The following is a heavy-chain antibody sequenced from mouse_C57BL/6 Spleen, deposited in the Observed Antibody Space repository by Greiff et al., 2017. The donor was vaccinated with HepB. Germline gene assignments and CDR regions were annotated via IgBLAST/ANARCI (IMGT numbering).Heavy chain of an antibody. Sequence: VQLQQSGAELVKPGASVKISCKASGYAFSSYWMNWVKQRPGKGLEWIGQIYPGDGDTNYNGKFKGKATLTADRSSSTAYMQLSSLTSEDSAVYFCARGDSSGYFDYWGQGTTLTVSS. D-gene: IGHD3-2*02. CDR3: ARGDSSGYFDY. J-gene: IGHJ2*01. CDR2: IYPGDGDT. CDR1: GYAFSSYW. V-gene: IGHV1-80*01.